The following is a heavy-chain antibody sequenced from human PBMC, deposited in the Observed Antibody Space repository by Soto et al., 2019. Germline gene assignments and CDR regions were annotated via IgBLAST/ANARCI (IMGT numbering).Heavy chain of an antibody. CDR2: IYAGDSDT. D-gene: IGHD3-22*01. J-gene: IGHJ6*02. CDR3: ARVADPYSFGYGGMDV. V-gene: IGHV5-51*01. Sequence: GESLKISCKASGYSCSNYWIGWVRQMPGKGLEWLGLIYAGDSDTKYSPSIQGQVTFSADRSTSTAYLQWSSLKASDTAMYYCARVADPYSFGYGGMDVWGQGTTVTVSS. CDR1: GYSCSNYW.